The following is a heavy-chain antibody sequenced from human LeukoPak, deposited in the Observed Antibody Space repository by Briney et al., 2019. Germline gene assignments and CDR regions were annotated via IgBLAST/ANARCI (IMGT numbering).Heavy chain of an antibody. V-gene: IGHV3-23*01. CDR1: GFTFSSYA. D-gene: IGHD2-15*01. CDR3: GFVVVVAATPLDAFDI. J-gene: IGHJ3*02. Sequence: PGGSLRLSCAASGFTFSSYAMSWVRQAPGKGLEWVSAISGSGGSTYYADSVKGRFTISRENSKNTLYLQMNSLRAEDTAVYYCGFVVVVAATPLDAFDIWGQGTMVTVSS. CDR2: ISGSGGST.